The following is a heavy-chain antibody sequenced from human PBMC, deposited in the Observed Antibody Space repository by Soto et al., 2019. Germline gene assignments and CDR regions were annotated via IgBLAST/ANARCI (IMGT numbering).Heavy chain of an antibody. CDR3: AREEDASQMMTTVNSYYFDY. D-gene: IGHD4-17*01. Sequence: PGRFLRLSCAASGFTFSSYGMHWVSQAPGKGLEWVAVIWYDGSNKYYADSVKGRFTISRDNSKNTLYLQMNSLRAEDTAVYYCAREEDASQMMTTVNSYYFDYWGQGTLVTVSS. CDR2: IWYDGSNK. J-gene: IGHJ4*02. V-gene: IGHV3-33*01. CDR1: GFTFSSYG.